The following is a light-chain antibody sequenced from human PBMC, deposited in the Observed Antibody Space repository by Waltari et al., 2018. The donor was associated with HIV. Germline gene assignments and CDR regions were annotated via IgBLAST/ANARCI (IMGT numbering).Light chain of an antibody. CDR1: SSDIGAYNS. CDR3: SSYGDNIRVL. CDR2: EVS. J-gene: IGLJ2*01. V-gene: IGLV2-8*01. Sequence: QYALTQPPSASGSLGQSVTITCTDSSSDIGAYNSDSWFQQHPNNAPKLLLYEVSKRPSGVPDRFSGSRSGETAFLSVSGLQPDDTAGYFCSSYGDNIRVLFGGGTNLTVL.